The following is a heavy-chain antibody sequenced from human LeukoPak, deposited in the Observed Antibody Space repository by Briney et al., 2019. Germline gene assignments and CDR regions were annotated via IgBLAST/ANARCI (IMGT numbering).Heavy chain of an antibody. CDR1: GGSISSGGYY. D-gene: IGHD1-1*01. CDR3: AHRTGEFDY. CDR2: IYWDDDK. V-gene: IGHV2-5*08. J-gene: IGHJ4*02. Sequence: TLSLTCTVSGGSISSGGYYWSWIRQPPGKALEWLALIYWDDDKRYSPSLKSRLTITKDTSKNQVVLTMTNMDPVDTATYYCAHRTGEFDYWGQGTLVTVSS.